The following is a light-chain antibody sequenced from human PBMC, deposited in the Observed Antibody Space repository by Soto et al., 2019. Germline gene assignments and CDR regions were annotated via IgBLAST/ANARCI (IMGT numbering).Light chain of an antibody. CDR3: QQYGSSPLT. CDR2: GVS. V-gene: IGKV3-20*01. CDR1: QSVRSDY. J-gene: IGKJ4*01. Sequence: EIVLTQSPATLSLSPGDMATLSCSASQSVRSDYFAWYQQKPGQPPRVILFGVSTRATAIPDRFSGSGSGTDFTLTISRLEPEDFAVYYCQQYGSSPLTFGGGTKVDIK.